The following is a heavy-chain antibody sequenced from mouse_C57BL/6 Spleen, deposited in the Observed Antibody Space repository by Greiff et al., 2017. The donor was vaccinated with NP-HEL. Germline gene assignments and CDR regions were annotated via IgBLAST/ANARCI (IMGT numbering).Heavy chain of an antibody. J-gene: IGHJ2*01. D-gene: IGHD5-5*01. CDR1: GFTFSSYA. V-gene: IGHV5-9-1*02. CDR2: ISSGGDYI. Sequence: EVHLVESGEGLVKPGGSLKLSCAASGFTFSSYAMSWVRQTPEKRLAWVAYISSGGDYISYADTVKGRFTISRDNARNTLYLQMSSLKSEDTAMYYCTREGSYYLGYFDYWGQGTTLTVSS. CDR3: TREGSYYLGYFDY.